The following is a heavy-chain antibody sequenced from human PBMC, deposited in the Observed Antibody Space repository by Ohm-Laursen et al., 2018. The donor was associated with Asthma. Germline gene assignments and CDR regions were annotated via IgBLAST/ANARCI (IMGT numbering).Heavy chain of an antibody. CDR1: GFTFSSYG. D-gene: IGHD4-17*01. V-gene: IGHV3-30*19. CDR3: ARGGYGDFYYYGMDV. CDR2: ISYDGSNK. J-gene: IGHJ6*02. Sequence: RSLRLSCAASGFTFSSYGMHWVRQAPGKGLEWVAVISYDGSNKYYADSVKGRFTISRDNSKNTLYLQMNSLRAEDTAVYYCARGGYGDFYYYGMDVWGQGTTVTVSS.